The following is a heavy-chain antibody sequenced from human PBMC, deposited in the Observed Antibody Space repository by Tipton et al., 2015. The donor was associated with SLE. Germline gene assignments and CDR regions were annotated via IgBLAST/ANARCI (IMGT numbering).Heavy chain of an antibody. CDR2: IYYSGST. CDR1: GGSFSGYY. D-gene: IGHD3-3*01. J-gene: IGHJ3*01. V-gene: IGHV4-34*01. CDR3: ARGLPIFGP. Sequence: TLSLTCAVYGGSFSGYYWSWIRQPPGKGLEWIGSIYYSGSTYYNPSLKSRVTISVDTSKDQFSLKLSSVTAADTAVYYCARGLPIFGPWGQGTMVTVSS.